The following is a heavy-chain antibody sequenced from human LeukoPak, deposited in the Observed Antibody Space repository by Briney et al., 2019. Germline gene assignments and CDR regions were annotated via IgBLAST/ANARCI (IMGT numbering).Heavy chain of an antibody. Sequence: GGSLRLSCAASGFSFSSYALSWVRQAPGKGLEWVSSVSESGDGTNYADSVKGRFIISRDNSKNTLYLQMNSLRVDDTATYYCAKGKVNHLGALDQWGQGTLVTVSS. CDR1: GFSFSSYA. CDR3: AKGKVNHLGALDQ. J-gene: IGHJ4*02. CDR2: VSESGDGT. V-gene: IGHV3-23*01. D-gene: IGHD1-26*01.